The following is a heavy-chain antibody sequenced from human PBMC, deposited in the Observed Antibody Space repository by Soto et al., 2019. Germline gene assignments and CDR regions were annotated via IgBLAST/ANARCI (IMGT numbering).Heavy chain of an antibody. D-gene: IGHD2-15*01. CDR1: GYTFTSYG. J-gene: IGHJ3*02. V-gene: IGHV1-18*01. Sequence: ASVKVSCKASGYTFTSYGISWVLQAPGQGLEWMGWISAYNGNTNYAQKLQGRVTMTTDTSTSTAYMELRSLRSDDTAVYYCARDRCSGGSCYSFAFDIWGQGTMVTVSS. CDR2: ISAYNGNT. CDR3: ARDRCSGGSCYSFAFDI.